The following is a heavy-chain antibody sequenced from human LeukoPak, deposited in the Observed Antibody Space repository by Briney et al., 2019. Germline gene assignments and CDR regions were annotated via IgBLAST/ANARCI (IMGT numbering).Heavy chain of an antibody. CDR2: ISGSGGST. V-gene: IGHV3-23*01. CDR1: GFTFSSYA. J-gene: IGHJ4*02. Sequence: GGSLRLSCAASGFTFSSYAMSWVRLAPGKGLEWVSAISGSGGSTYYADSVKGRFTISRDNSKNTLYLQMNSLRAEDTAVYYCAILSGYSYGRRFDYWGQGTLVTVSS. CDR3: AILSGYSYGRRFDY. D-gene: IGHD5-18*01.